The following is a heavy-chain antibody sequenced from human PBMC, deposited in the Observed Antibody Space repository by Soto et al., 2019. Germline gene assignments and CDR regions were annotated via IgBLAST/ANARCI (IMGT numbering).Heavy chain of an antibody. Sequence: TLSLTCAVSGGSISSGGYFWSWIRQHPGKGLEWIGFIFYSGSTFYNPSLKSPVTISVDTSKNQFSLKLTSVTAADTAVYYCARGDCSGGSCYYFVYWGQGTLVTVSS. J-gene: IGHJ4*02. D-gene: IGHD2-15*01. CDR2: IFYSGST. V-gene: IGHV4-31*11. CDR1: GGSISSGGYF. CDR3: ARGDCSGGSCYYFVY.